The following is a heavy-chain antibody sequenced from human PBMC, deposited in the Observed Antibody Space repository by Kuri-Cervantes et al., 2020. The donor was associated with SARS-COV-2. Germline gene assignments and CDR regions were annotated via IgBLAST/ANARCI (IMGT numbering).Heavy chain of an antibody. CDR1: GGSFSDYY. Sequence: SETLSLTCAVDGGSFSDYYWTWIRQPPGEGLEWIGEINHTGSANYNPSLKSRVTISVDTSKNQFSLKVASVTAADTAMYYCARGPGLYSRKAYGMDVWGQGTTVTVSS. CDR3: ARGPGLYSRKAYGMDV. J-gene: IGHJ6*02. D-gene: IGHD3-16*02. CDR2: INHTGSA. V-gene: IGHV4-34*01.